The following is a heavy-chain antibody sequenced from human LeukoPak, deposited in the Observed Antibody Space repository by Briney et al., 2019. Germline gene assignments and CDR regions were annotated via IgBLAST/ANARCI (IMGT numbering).Heavy chain of an antibody. Sequence: SETLSLTCTVSGGSISSYYWSWIRQPAGKGLEWIGRIHTSGSTNYNPSLKSRVTMSVDTSKNQFSLKLSSVTAADTAVYYCARDRGGGSGSYYNVGFRPGWFDPWGQGTLVTVSS. CDR2: IHTSGST. CDR1: GGSISSYY. V-gene: IGHV4-4*07. D-gene: IGHD3-10*01. J-gene: IGHJ5*02. CDR3: ARDRGGGSGSYYNVGFRPGWFDP.